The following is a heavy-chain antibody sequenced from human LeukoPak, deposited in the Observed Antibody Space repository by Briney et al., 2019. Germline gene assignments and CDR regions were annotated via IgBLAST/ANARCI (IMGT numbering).Heavy chain of an antibody. CDR2: INPSDGST. Sequence: GASVKVSCKASGYTFTSYYMHWVRQAPGQGLEWMGIINPSDGSTTYAQKFQGRVTMTRDMSTSTVYMELSSLRSEDTAVYYCAREPARADYYDSSGLFGYWGQGTLVTVSS. CDR3: AREPARADYYDSSGLFGY. CDR1: GYTFTSYY. D-gene: IGHD3-22*01. J-gene: IGHJ4*02. V-gene: IGHV1-46*01.